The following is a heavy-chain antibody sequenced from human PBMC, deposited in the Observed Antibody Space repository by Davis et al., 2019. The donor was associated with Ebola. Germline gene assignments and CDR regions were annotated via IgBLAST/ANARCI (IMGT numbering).Heavy chain of an antibody. CDR3: ARLSGIVVVPAAIRNYYGMDV. D-gene: IGHD2-2*01. CDR2: INHSGST. V-gene: IGHV4-39*01. CDR1: GGSISSGDYY. J-gene: IGHJ6*02. Sequence: SETLSLTCTVSGGSISSGDYYWSWIRQPPGKGLEWIGEINHSGSTNYNPSLKSRVTISVDTSKNQFSLKLSSVTAADTAVYYCARLSGIVVVPAAIRNYYGMDVWGQGTTVTVSS.